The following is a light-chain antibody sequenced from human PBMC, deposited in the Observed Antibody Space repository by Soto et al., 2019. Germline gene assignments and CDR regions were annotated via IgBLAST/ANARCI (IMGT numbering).Light chain of an antibody. V-gene: IGKV1-9*01. CDR1: QGISSY. Sequence: IQLTQSPSSLSASVGDRVTITCRASQGISSYLAWYQQKPGKAPKLLIYAASTLQSGVPSRFSGSGSGTDFTLTFSSLQPEDFATYYCKQLNSYPPYHTFGTGTKVDIK. CDR2: AAS. CDR3: KQLNSYPPYHT. J-gene: IGKJ3*01.